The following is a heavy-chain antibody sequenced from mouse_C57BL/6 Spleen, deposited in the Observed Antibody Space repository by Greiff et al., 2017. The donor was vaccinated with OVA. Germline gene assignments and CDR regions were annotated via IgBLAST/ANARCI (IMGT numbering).Heavy chain of an antibody. D-gene: IGHD2-3*01. CDR2: IHPNSGST. J-gene: IGHJ4*01. CDR1: GYTFTSYW. V-gene: IGHV1-64*01. CDR3: ARFCDGYYVRAMDY. Sequence: QVQLQQPGAELVRPGASVKLSCKASGYTFTSYWMHWVKQRPGQGLEWIGMIHPNSGSTNYTEKFKGKATLTVDTSTSTAYMQLSSLTSEDAAVYDCARFCDGYYVRAMDYWGQGTSVTVSS.